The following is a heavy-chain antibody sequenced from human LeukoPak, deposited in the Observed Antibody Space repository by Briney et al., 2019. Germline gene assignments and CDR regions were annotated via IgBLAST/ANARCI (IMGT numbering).Heavy chain of an antibody. CDR2: IYTSGST. V-gene: IGHV4-4*07. Sequence: GSLRLSCAASGFTFSDYYMSWIRQPAGKGLEWIGRIYTSGSTNYNPSLKSRVTISVDTSKNQFSLKLSSVTAADTAVYYCARDIGYYYDSSGYQGDAFDIWGQGTMVTVSS. D-gene: IGHD3-22*01. CDR1: GFTFSDYY. J-gene: IGHJ3*02. CDR3: ARDIGYYYDSSGYQGDAFDI.